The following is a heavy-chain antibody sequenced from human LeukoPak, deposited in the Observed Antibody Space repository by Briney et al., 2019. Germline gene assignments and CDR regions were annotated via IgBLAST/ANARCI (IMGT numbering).Heavy chain of an antibody. CDR1: GYTFTGYY. CDR3: ARGLGVTTYFDY. J-gene: IGHJ4*02. V-gene: IGHV1-2*04. Sequence: VASVKVSFTASGYTFTGYYMHWVRQAPGQGLEWMGWINPNSGGTNYAQKFQGWVTMTRDTSISTAYMELSRLRSDDTAVYYCARGLGVTTYFDYWGQGTLVTVSS. CDR2: INPNSGGT. D-gene: IGHD4-17*01.